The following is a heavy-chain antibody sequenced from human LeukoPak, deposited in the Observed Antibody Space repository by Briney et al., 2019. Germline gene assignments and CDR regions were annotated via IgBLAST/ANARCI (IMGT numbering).Heavy chain of an antibody. J-gene: IGHJ4*02. CDR3: ARDSADYGDYDY. CDR1: GYTFTSYF. D-gene: IGHD4-17*01. V-gene: IGHV1-46*01. CDR2: INPSGGST. Sequence: GASVKVSCKASGYTFTSYFMHWVRQAPGQGLLWMGIINPSGGSTSYAQKFQGRVTMTRDTSTSTVYLELSSLRSEDTAVYYCARDSADYGDYDYWGQGTLVTVSS.